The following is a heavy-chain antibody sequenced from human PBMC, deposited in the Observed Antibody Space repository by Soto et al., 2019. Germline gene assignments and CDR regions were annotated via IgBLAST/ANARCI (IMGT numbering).Heavy chain of an antibody. Sequence: PSETLSLTCTVSDGSISSVGYYWIWIRQHPGKDLEWIGYIYYSGSTYYNPSLKSRVTISVDTSKNQFSLKLSSVTAADTAVYYCARGGHSRTYYFAFWGQGTLVTVSS. CDR3: ARGGHSRTYYFAF. V-gene: IGHV4-31*03. CDR1: DGSISSVGYY. J-gene: IGHJ4*02. D-gene: IGHD6-13*01. CDR2: IYYSGST.